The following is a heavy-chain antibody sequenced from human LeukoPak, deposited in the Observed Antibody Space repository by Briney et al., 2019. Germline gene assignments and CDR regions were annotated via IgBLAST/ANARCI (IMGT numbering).Heavy chain of an antibody. J-gene: IGHJ6*03. CDR1: GGSISSSSYY. V-gene: IGHV4-61*02. CDR3: ARVDYYYMDV. Sequence: SETLSLTCTVSGGSISSSSYYWSWIRQPAGKGLEWIGRIYTSGSTNYNPSLKSRVTISVDTSKNQFSLKLSSVTAADTAVYYCARVDYYYMDVWGKGTTVTVSS. CDR2: IYTSGST.